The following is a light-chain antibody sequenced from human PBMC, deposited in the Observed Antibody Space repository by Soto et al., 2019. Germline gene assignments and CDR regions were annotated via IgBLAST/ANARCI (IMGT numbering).Light chain of an antibody. J-gene: IGKJ1*01. Sequence: DIVMTQSPDSLAVSLGERVTINCKSSQSVFFNSTNKNYLAWYQQKPGQPPKLLIYWASTRESGVPDRFSGSGSGTDFTLTISSLQAEDVAVYYCQQYYNIPPTFGQGTKVEI. CDR2: WAS. CDR3: QQYYNIPPT. CDR1: QSVFFNSTNKNY. V-gene: IGKV4-1*01.